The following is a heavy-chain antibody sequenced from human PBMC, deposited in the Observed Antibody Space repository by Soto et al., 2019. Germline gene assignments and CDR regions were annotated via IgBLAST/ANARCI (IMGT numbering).Heavy chain of an antibody. V-gene: IGHV1-18*04. Sequence: QVQLVQSGSEVMKPGASVNVSCKAFGYTFTSYGFSWVRQVPGQGLEWLGWISAFNGDTQYAQTMKGRLTVTTDTSTTTVHIQLRSLTPADTAVYYCTREAGWQRMVPYDWGQGTLVTVS. J-gene: IGHJ4*02. CDR3: TREAGWQRMVPYD. CDR2: ISAFNGDT. CDR1: GYTFTSYG. D-gene: IGHD6-25*01.